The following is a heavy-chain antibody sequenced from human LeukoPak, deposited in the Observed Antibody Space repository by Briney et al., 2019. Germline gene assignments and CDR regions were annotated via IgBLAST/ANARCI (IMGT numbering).Heavy chain of an antibody. Sequence: SETLSLTCTVSGGSISSSSYYWGWIRQPPGKGLEWIGSIYYSGSTYYNPSLKSRVTISVDTSKNQFSLKLSSVTAADTAVYYCARGLVWGSPFDYWGQGTLVTVSS. CDR2: IYYSGST. CDR1: GGSISSSSYY. J-gene: IGHJ4*02. D-gene: IGHD6-19*01. CDR3: ARGLVWGSPFDY. V-gene: IGHV4-39*07.